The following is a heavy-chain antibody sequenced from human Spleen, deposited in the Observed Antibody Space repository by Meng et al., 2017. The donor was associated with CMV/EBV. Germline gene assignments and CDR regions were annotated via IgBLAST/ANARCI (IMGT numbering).Heavy chain of an antibody. V-gene: IGHV4-39*07. J-gene: IGHJ5*02. D-gene: IGHD3-10*01. CDR3: ARAAFTMDRGVINYFDP. CDR1: GDSISSDTDY. CDR2: IYYSGAS. Sequence: SETLSLTCRVSGDSISSDTDYWAWIRQPPGRGPEWIGSIYYSGASYYNPSLKSRVTISVDTSRNQFSLKLRSVTAADTAVYYCARAAFTMDRGVINYFDPWGQGTLVTVSS.